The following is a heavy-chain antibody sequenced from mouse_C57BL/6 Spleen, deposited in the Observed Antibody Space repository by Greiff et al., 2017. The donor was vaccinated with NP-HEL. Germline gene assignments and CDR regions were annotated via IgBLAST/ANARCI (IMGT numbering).Heavy chain of an antibody. Sequence: QVHVKQPGAELVKPGASVKLSCKASGYTFTSYWMQWVKQRPGQGLEWIGEIDPSDSYTNYNQKFKGKATLTVDTSSSTAYMQLSSLTSEDSAVYYCAREEGYGSSNYAMDYWGQGTSVTVSS. V-gene: IGHV1-50*01. D-gene: IGHD1-1*01. CDR2: IDPSDSYT. J-gene: IGHJ4*01. CDR3: AREEGYGSSNYAMDY. CDR1: GYTFTSYW.